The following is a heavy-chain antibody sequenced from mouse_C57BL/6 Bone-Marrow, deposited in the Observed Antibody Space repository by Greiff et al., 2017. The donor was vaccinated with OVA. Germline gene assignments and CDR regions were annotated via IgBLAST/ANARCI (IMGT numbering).Heavy chain of an antibody. V-gene: IGHV1-7*01. CDR1: GYTFTSYW. CDR3: ARVAITTVVGDWYFDV. J-gene: IGHJ1*03. Sequence: VQLQQSGAELVKPGASVKLSCKASGYTFTSYWMHWVKQRPGQGLEWIGYINPSSGYTKYNQKFKDKATLTADKSSSTAYMQLSSLTYEYSAVYYCARVAITTVVGDWYFDVWGTGTTVTVSS. CDR2: INPSSGYT. D-gene: IGHD1-1*01.